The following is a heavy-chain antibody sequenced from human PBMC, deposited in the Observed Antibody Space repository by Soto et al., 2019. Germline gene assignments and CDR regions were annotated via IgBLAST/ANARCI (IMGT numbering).Heavy chain of an antibody. CDR1: GGSISSGGYY. D-gene: IGHD5-18*01. J-gene: IGHJ4*02. CDR2: IYYSGST. Sequence: SGPLSLTCTVSGGSISSGGYYWSWICPHPGKGLEWIGYIYYSGSTYYNPSLKSRVTISVDTSKNQFSLKLSSVTAADTAVYYCARRGYSFGYDRYFDYWGQGTLVTVSS. CDR3: ARRGYSFGYDRYFDY. V-gene: IGHV4-31*02.